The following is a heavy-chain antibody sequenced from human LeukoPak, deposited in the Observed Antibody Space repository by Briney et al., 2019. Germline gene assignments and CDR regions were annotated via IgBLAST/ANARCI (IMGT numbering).Heavy chain of an antibody. J-gene: IGHJ4*02. CDR1: GFTFSRYW. Sequence: GGSLRLSCAASGFTFSRYWMTWVRQAPGKGLEWVANIKQDGSDKYYVDSVKGRFTISRDNAKNSLYLQMNSLRAEDTAVYYCARGSYDFWSGYKCFDFWGQGTLVTVSS. D-gene: IGHD3-3*01. CDR2: IKQDGSDK. V-gene: IGHV3-7*01. CDR3: ARGSYDFWSGYKCFDF.